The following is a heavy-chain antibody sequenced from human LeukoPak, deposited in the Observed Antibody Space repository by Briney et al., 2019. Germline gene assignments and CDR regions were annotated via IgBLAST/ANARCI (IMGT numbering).Heavy chain of an antibody. J-gene: IGHJ2*01. D-gene: IGHD5-18*01. CDR3: ARRIQLWSYWHFDL. V-gene: IGHV4-59*08. Sequence: GSLRLSCAASGFTFSSYAMSWVRQPPGKGLECIGYVFDSGTTNHNPSLKSRVTTSVDTSKNQFSLRLTSVTAAGTAVYYCARRIQLWSYWHFDLWGRGTLVTVSS. CDR1: GFTFSSYA. CDR2: VFDSGTT.